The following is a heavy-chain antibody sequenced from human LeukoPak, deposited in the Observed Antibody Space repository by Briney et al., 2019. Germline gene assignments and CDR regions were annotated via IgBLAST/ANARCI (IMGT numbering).Heavy chain of an antibody. CDR2: IKEDGSEI. D-gene: IGHD6-6*01. CDR3: ARGPNSNWSGLDF. Sequence: GGSLRLSCAASGFIFNNYWMTWVRQTPGKGLEFVANIKEDGSEIFYLDSVKGRFTISRDNAKNSLYLQMNSLRAEDTAVYYCARGPNSNWSGLDFWGQGTLLTVSS. V-gene: IGHV3-7*01. J-gene: IGHJ4*02. CDR1: GFIFNNYW.